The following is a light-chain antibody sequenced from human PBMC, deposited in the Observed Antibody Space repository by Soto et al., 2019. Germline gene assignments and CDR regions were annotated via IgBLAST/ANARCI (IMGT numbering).Light chain of an antibody. J-gene: IGLJ2*01. Sequence: QSVLTQPASVSGSPGQSITISCTGTSSDVGNYDLVSWFQHHPDKAPKLIIYEDSKRPSGVSSRFSGSKSGNTASLTVSGLQAEDEADYYCCSYAGSATIFGGGTKVTVL. CDR1: SSDVGNYDL. CDR2: EDS. CDR3: CSYAGSATI. V-gene: IGLV2-23*01.